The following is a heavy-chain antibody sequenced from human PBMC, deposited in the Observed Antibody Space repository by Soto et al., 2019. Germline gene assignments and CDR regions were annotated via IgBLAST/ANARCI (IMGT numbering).Heavy chain of an antibody. Sequence: ASVKVSCKASGYTFTSYAMHWVRQAPGQRLEWMGWINAGNGNTKYSQNFQGRVTISRDTSASTAYLELSSLRSEDTAVYYCARVSFETSGYADYWGQGTLVTVS. V-gene: IGHV1-3*01. CDR1: GYTFTSYA. CDR3: ARVSFETSGYADY. CDR2: INAGNGNT. J-gene: IGHJ4*02. D-gene: IGHD3-22*01.